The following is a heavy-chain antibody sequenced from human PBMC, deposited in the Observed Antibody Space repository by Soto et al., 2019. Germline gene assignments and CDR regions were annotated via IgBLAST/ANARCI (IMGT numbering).Heavy chain of an antibody. Sequence: SGPTLVNPTETLTLTCTVSGFSLSNARMSVSWIRQPPGKALEWLAHIFSNDEKSYSTSLKSRLTISKDTSKSQVVLTMTNMDPVDTATYYCARILRAADNWFDPWGQGTLVTVSS. J-gene: IGHJ5*02. D-gene: IGHD6-13*01. CDR2: IFSNDEK. CDR3: ARILRAADNWFDP. CDR1: GFSLSNARMS. V-gene: IGHV2-26*01.